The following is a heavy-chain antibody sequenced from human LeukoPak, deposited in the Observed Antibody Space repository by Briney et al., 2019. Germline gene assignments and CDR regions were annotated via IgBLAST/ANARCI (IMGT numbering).Heavy chain of an antibody. Sequence: SETLSLTCTVSGGSISSSSYYWGWIRQPPGKGLEWIESIYYSGSTYYNPSLKSRVTISVDTSKNQFSLKLSSVTAADTAVYYCARHGGAARSFESLFDPWGQGTLVTVSS. CDR3: ARHGGAARSFESLFDP. CDR1: GGSISSSSYY. D-gene: IGHD3-9*01. CDR2: IYYSGST. V-gene: IGHV4-39*01. J-gene: IGHJ5*02.